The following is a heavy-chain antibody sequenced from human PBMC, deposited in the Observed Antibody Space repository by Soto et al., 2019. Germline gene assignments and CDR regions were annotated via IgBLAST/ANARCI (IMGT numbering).Heavy chain of an antibody. CDR3: ARAFSSVWGGDFDY. CDR2: IIPMFGST. Sequence: QVQVVHSGAEVKKPGSSVKVSCEASGGTFSNYAISWVRQAPGQRLEWIGGIIPMFGSTNYAQKFQSRLTITADKSTNTAHMELSSLKYEDTAVYYCARAFSSVWGGDFDYWDQGKLVTVSS. J-gene: IGHJ4*02. D-gene: IGHD6-19*01. V-gene: IGHV1-69*06. CDR1: GGTFSNYA.